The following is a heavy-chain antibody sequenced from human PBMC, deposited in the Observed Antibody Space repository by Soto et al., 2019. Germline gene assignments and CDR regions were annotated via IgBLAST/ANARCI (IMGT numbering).Heavy chain of an antibody. CDR1: GDTFTSYY. CDR3: ARSSGGNFGIIIEGSNWFDP. V-gene: IGHV1-46*01. D-gene: IGHD3-3*01. J-gene: IGHJ5*02. Sequence: ASVKVSCKAPGDTFTSYYLNWVRQAPGQRLELMGVINPHGGSTKYAQKFQGRITMTRDTSRSTVYMELSSLRSDDQAIYYCARSSGGNFGIIIEGSNWFDPWGQGTLVTSPQ. CDR2: INPHGGST.